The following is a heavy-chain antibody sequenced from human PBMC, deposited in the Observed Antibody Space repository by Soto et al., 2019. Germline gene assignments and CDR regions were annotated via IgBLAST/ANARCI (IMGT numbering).Heavy chain of an antibody. Sequence: QVQLVQSGAEVKKPGSSVKVSCKASGGTFSSYTISWVRQAPGQGLEWMGRIIPILGIANYAQKLQGSVTITADKSTSRAYMELSSLRSEDTAVYYCAVLVVPAAIGYYYYYYMDVWGKGTTVTVSS. CDR2: IIPILGIA. J-gene: IGHJ6*03. CDR3: AVLVVPAAIGYYYYYYMDV. V-gene: IGHV1-69*02. D-gene: IGHD2-2*01. CDR1: GGTFSSYT.